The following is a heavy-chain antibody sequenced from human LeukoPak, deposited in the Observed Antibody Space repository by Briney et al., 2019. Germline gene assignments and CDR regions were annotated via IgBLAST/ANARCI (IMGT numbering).Heavy chain of an antibody. V-gene: IGHV3-48*04. CDR2: ISSPDTATT. CDR3: ATLGANGDLPYSRVGAFDI. Sequence: PGGSLRLSCAASGFTFSSYSMNWVRQAPGRGLEWVSYISSPDTATTYYADSVKGRFTISRDNAKNSLSLQMDSLRAEDTAVYFCATLGANGDLPYSRVGAFDIWGQGTMVTVSS. J-gene: IGHJ3*02. D-gene: IGHD4-17*01. CDR1: GFTFSSYS.